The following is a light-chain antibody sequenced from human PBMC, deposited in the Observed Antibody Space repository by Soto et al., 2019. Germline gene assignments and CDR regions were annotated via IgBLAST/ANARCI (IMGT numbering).Light chain of an antibody. J-gene: IGKJ1*01. CDR1: QSVSSSY. CDR3: QQYGSSPPWT. Sequence: EIVLTQSPGTLSLSPGERATLSCRASQSVSSSYLAWYQQKPGQAPRLLIYGASSRATGIPDRFSGSGSGTDXXXXXXXLXPXDFAVYYCQQYGSSPPWTFGQGTKVEIK. V-gene: IGKV3-20*01. CDR2: GAS.